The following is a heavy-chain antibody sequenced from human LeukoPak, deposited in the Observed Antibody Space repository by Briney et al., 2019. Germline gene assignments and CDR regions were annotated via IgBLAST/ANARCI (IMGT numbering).Heavy chain of an antibody. CDR3: ASQKYCTSGICYRKYYFDY. Sequence: GGSLRLSCAASGFTVSSNYMSWVRQAPGKGLEWVSLIYSGGNTNYADSVKGRFTIPTDNSKNTLYLHMNSLRAEDTAVYYCASQKYCTSGICYRKYYFDYWGQGTLVTVSS. CDR1: GFTVSSNY. D-gene: IGHD2-8*01. J-gene: IGHJ4*02. V-gene: IGHV3-66*04. CDR2: IYSGGNT.